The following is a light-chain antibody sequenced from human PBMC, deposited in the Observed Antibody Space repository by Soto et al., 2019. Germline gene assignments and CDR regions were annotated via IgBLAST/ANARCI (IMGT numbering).Light chain of an antibody. Sequence: DIQMTQSPSSLSASAGDRISITCRSSQTIRTNLNWYQQRPGKAPKLLISAASRFHSAVPPRFSGCGSGTHFTLTITTPKPYDAASYFCQQSFSVPYSFGQGTLVDI. CDR3: QQSFSVPYS. V-gene: IGKV1-39*01. CDR2: AAS. CDR1: QTIRTN. J-gene: IGKJ2*01.